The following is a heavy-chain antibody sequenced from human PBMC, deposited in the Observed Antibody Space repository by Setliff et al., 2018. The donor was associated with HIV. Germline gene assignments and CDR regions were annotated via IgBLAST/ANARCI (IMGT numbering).Heavy chain of an antibody. CDR1: GYFFVNFW. CDR2: IYPGDSTA. CDR3: AKDPPGFSHFLDY. J-gene: IGHJ4*02. Sequence: PGASLKISCTGSGYFFVNFWIAWVRQMPGKGLEWMAIIYPGDSTAKYRPSFQGQVTLSVDKSINTVYLQWSSLEASDTAAYFCAKDPPGFSHFLDYWGQGTLVTVSS. V-gene: IGHV5-51*01.